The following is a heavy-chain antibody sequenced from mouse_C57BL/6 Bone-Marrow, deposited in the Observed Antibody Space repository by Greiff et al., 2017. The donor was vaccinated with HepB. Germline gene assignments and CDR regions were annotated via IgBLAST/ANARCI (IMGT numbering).Heavy chain of an antibody. CDR2: ISDGGSYT. D-gene: IGHD1-1*01. J-gene: IGHJ3*01. CDR1: GFTFSSYA. Sequence: EVQLVESGGGLVKPGGSLKLSCVASGFTFSSYAMSWVRQTPEKRLEWVATISDGGSYTYYPDNVKGRFTISRDNAKNNLYLQMSHLKSEDTAMYYCARDRVIYYYGSPFAYWGQGTLVTVSA. V-gene: IGHV5-4*01. CDR3: ARDRVIYYYGSPFAY.